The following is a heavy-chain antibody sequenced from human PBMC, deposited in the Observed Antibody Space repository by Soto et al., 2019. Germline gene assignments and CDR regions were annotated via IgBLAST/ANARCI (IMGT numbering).Heavy chain of an antibody. Sequence: QVQLVESGGGLVEPGGSLRLSCAASGFTFSDYYMSWIRQAPGNGLKWVSYINSSSSYTNYADSVKGRFTISRDTAKNSLYLQMNSLRAEDTAVYYCARTIAAGGGRGYFDLWGRGTLVTVSS. CDR2: INSSSSYT. J-gene: IGHJ2*01. CDR3: ARTIAAGGGRGYFDL. CDR1: GFTFSDYY. V-gene: IGHV3-11*05. D-gene: IGHD6-13*01.